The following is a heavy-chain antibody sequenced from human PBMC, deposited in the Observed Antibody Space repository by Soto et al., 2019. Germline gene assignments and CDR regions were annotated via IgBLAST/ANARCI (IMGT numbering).Heavy chain of an antibody. D-gene: IGHD7-27*01. CDR3: ARGWGFTAD. J-gene: IGHJ4*02. V-gene: IGHV3-74*01. CDR1: GFSLSHYW. CDR2: INLDGSST. Sequence: EVQLVESGGGLIQPGGALRLTCTASGFSLSHYWMHWIRQAPGKGLVWVSRINLDGSSTDYAPSVKGRFTISRDNAKNTLYLQMNSLAADDTAVYYCARGWGFTADWGRGTLVTVSS.